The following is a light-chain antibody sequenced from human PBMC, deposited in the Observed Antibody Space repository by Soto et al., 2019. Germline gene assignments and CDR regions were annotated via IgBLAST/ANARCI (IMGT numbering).Light chain of an antibody. J-gene: IGLJ1*01. CDR3: SSYAGSNNYV. CDR1: NSDVGGYNY. V-gene: IGLV2-8*01. Sequence: QSALTQPPSASGSPGQSVTISCTGTNSDVGGYNYVSWHQPHPGKSPKLIIYDVSERPSGVPDRFSGSKSGNTASLTVSGLQADDEADYYCSSYAGSNNYVFGTGTKLTVL. CDR2: DVS.